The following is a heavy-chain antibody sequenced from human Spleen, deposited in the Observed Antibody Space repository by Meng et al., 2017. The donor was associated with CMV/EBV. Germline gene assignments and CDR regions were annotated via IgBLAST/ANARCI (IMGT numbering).Heavy chain of an antibody. D-gene: IGHD3-3*01. CDR2: IDYTGSI. V-gene: IGHV4-31*03. CDR1: GGSINRGGYY. CDR3: ARAPEWTWFDP. Sequence: CTGSGGSINRGGYYWTWIRQNPGKGLEWIGYIDYTGSIFYHPSLKSRVIISMDTSKNQFSLNLNSVTAADTAVFYCARAPEWTWFDPWGQGTLVTVSS. J-gene: IGHJ5*02.